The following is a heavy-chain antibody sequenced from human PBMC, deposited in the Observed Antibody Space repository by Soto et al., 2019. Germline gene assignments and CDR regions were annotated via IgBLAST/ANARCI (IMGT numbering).Heavy chain of an antibody. CDR3: ARGGGVVVPAAMLPYYYYGMDV. CDR2: IIPILGIA. J-gene: IGHJ6*02. D-gene: IGHD2-2*01. V-gene: IGHV1-69*02. CDR1: GGTFSSYT. Sequence: QVQLVQSGAEVKKPGSSVKVSCKASGGTFSSYTISWVRQAPGQGLEWMGRIIPILGIANYAQKFQGRVTITADKSTSTAYMELSSLRSEDTAVSYCARGGGVVVPAAMLPYYYYGMDVWGQGTTVTVSS.